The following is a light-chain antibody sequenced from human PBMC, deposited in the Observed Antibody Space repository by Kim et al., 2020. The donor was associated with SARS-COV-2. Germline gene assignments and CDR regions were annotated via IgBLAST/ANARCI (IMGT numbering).Light chain of an antibody. Sequence: GKTLSITGTRSSGSIASNYVQWYQQRPGRSPTTVIYEDNESHSGVPDRFSGSIDSSSNSASLTISGLKAEDEADYYCQSYDSNIVVFGGGTQLTVL. CDR2: EDN. J-gene: IGLJ2*01. CDR3: QSYDSNIVV. CDR1: SGSIASNY. V-gene: IGLV6-57*01.